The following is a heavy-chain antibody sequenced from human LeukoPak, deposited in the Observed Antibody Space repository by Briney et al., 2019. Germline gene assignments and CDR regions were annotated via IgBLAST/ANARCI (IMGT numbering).Heavy chain of an antibody. CDR1: GYTFTGYY. V-gene: IGHV1-2*02. Sequence: ASVKVSCKASGYTFTGYYMHWVRQAPGQGLEWMGWINPNSGGTNYAQKFQGRVAMTRDTSISTAYMELSRLRSDDTAVYYCARGSGSYYYFDYWGQGTLVTVSS. CDR2: INPNSGGT. CDR3: ARGSGSYYYFDY. D-gene: IGHD3-10*01. J-gene: IGHJ4*02.